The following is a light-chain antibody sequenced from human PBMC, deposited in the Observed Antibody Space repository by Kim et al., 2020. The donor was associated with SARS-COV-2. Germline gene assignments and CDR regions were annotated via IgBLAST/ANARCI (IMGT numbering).Light chain of an antibody. V-gene: IGKV3-15*01. J-gene: IGKJ2*01. CDR2: VAP. Sequence: GEEAPPPCRASKSVRSNLPWSHKNPGQAPSLLIYVAPTGAPVIPASFSAIGSGKDFTLTTGSLQSEDFAFYYCQKYITWLPSIFGEGTKLEI. CDR1: KSVRSN. CDR3: QKYITWLPSI.